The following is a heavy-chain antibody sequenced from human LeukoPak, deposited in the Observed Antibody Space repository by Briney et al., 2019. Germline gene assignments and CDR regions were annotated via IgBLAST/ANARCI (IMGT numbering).Heavy chain of an antibody. CDR3: ASGAWATRLNS. V-gene: IGHV4-34*12. CDR2: IFDGKTI. J-gene: IGHJ4*02. Sequence: PSETLSLACAVYGESLNYYYWSWIRQSPGKGLEWIGDIFDGKTINYNPSLKSRVTISAATSSQQFSLNLKSVTAADTAVYFCASGAWATRLNSWAQGALVIVSS. D-gene: IGHD4-23*01. CDR1: GESLNYYY.